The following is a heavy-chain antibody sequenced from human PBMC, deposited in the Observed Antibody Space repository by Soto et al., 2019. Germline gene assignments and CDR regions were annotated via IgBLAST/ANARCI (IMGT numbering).Heavy chain of an antibody. CDR3: ARSQEWELGGRHESSEPEDY. CDR2: IIPKLGSA. Sequence: GASVKVSCKASGGGNLRDYRTTWVRRAPGQGLEWMGGIIPKLGSANYAQNFQGRVTVTADESTSTAYMELSSLRSEDTAVYYCARSQEWELGGRHESSEPEDYWGQGTLVTVSS. CDR1: GGGNLRDYR. V-gene: IGHV1-69*13. D-gene: IGHD1-26*01. J-gene: IGHJ4*02.